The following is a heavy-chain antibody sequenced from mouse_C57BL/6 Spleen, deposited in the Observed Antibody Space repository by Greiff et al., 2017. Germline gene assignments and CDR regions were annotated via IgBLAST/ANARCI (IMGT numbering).Heavy chain of an antibody. CDR2: INPSSGYT. CDR3: ARNLFITTGVARDY. Sequence: VQLQQSGAELAKPGASVTLSCKASGYTFTSYWMHWVKQRPGQGLEWIGYINPSSGYTKYNQKFKDKATLPADKSSSTAYMQLSSLTYEDSAVYYGARNLFITTGVARDYWGQGTTLTVSS. J-gene: IGHJ2*01. D-gene: IGHD1-1*01. CDR1: GYTFTSYW. V-gene: IGHV1-7*01.